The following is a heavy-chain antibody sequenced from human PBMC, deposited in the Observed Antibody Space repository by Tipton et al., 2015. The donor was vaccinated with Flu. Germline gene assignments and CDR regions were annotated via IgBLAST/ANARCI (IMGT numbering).Heavy chain of an antibody. CDR1: GFTFSSYS. Sequence: SLRLSCAASGFTFSSYSMNWVRQAPGKGLEWVSSISSSSSYIYYADSVKGRFTISRDNAKNSLYLQMNSLRAEDTAVYYCARDPHEYYYGSGSYSPLDYWGQGTLVTVSS. V-gene: IGHV3-21*01. D-gene: IGHD3-10*01. CDR2: ISSSSSYI. J-gene: IGHJ4*02. CDR3: ARDPHEYYYGSGSYSPLDY.